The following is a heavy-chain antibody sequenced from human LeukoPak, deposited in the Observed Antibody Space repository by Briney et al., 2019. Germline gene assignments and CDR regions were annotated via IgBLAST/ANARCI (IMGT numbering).Heavy chain of an antibody. CDR1: GFTFSSYA. CDR3: AKAQGYCSGGSCYSGEIFDY. CDR2: ISGSGGST. J-gene: IGHJ4*02. D-gene: IGHD2-15*01. V-gene: IGHV3-23*01. Sequence: GGSLRLSCAASGFTFSSYAMSWVRQAPGKGLEWVSAISGSGGSTYYADSVKGRFTISRDNSKNTLYLQMNSLRAEDTAVYYCAKAQGYCSGGSCYSGEIFDYWGQGTQVTVSS.